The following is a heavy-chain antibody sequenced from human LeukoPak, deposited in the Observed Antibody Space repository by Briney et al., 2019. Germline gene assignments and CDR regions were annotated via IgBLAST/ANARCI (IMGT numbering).Heavy chain of an antibody. CDR1: GFTFSSYA. V-gene: IGHV3-23*01. D-gene: IGHD6-19*01. J-gene: IGHJ4*02. CDR2: INNSGGST. CDR3: AKGVTSGWRTFDY. Sequence: PGGSLRLSCAASGFTFSSYAMSWVRQAPGKGLEWVSVINNSGGSTHYADSVKGRFTISRDSSKSTLCLQMNSLRAEDTAVYYCAKGVTSGWRTFDYWGQGTLVTVSS.